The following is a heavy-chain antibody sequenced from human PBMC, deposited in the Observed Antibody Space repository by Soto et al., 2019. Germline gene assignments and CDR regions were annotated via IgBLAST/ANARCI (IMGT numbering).Heavy chain of an antibody. J-gene: IGHJ5*02. CDR2: IYFTGNT. Sequence: PSETLSLTCSASGGSITSSSHFWGWVRQPPGKGLEWIGTIYFTGNTYYTPSIKSRLTMSIDTSKNEFSLRLNSVTAADTAAYYCAGQTFTIAAASYGRSNWFDPWGPGTLVTVSS. V-gene: IGHV4-39*01. D-gene: IGHD6-25*01. CDR1: GGSITSSSHF. CDR3: AGQTFTIAAASYGRSNWFDP.